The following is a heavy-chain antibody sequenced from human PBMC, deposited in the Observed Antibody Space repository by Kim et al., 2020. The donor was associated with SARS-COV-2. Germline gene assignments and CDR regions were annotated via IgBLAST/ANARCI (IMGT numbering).Heavy chain of an antibody. J-gene: IGHJ4*02. Sequence: ADSGKGRLTISRANSKNTLYLQMSSLRAEDTAVYYCVKAGYYDSSGYYYDWGQGTLVTVSS. D-gene: IGHD3-22*01. CDR3: VKAGYYDSSGYYYD. V-gene: IGHV3-64D*09.